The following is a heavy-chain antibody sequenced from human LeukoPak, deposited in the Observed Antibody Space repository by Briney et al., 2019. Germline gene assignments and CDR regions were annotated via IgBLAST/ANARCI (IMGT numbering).Heavy chain of an antibody. CDR2: IYHSGST. V-gene: IGHV4-38-2*02. D-gene: IGHD3-3*01. CDR3: ARARITIFGMVIGYFDY. J-gene: IGHJ4*02. Sequence: WETLSLTCTVSGYSISSGYYWGWIRQTPGKGLEWIGSIYHSGSTYYNPSLQSRVTISVDTSKNQFSLKLSSVTAADTAVYYCARARITIFGMVIGYFDYWGQGTLVTVSS. CDR1: GYSISSGYY.